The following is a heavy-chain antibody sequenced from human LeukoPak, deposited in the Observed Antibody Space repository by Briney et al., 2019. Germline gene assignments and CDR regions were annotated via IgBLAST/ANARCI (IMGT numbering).Heavy chain of an antibody. CDR2: IRSKAYGGTT. V-gene: IGHV3-49*04. D-gene: IGHD5-12*01. Sequence: PGGSLRLSCTASGFTFGDYAMSWVRQAPGKGLEWVGFIRSKAYGGTTEYAASVKGRFTISRDDSKSIAYLQMNSLKTEDTAVYYCNLYIVATGQHKSYYFDYWGQGTLVTVSS. J-gene: IGHJ4*02. CDR1: GFTFGDYA. CDR3: NLYIVATGQHKSYYFDY.